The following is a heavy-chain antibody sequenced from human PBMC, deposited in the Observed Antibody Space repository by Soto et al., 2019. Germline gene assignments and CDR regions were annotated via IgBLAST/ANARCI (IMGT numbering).Heavy chain of an antibody. CDR1: GFTFSSYW. D-gene: IGHD3-10*01. CDR2: VNQDGGEK. J-gene: IGHJ4*02. Sequence: EVQLVESGGGLVQPGGSLRLSCAASGFTFSSYWMSWVRQAPGKGLEWVANVNQDGGEKFYVGSVKGRFTISRDNAMNSLYLQMNSLRAEDTVVYYCARGRPVPYWGQGTLVTVSS. V-gene: IGHV3-7*01. CDR3: ARGRPVPY.